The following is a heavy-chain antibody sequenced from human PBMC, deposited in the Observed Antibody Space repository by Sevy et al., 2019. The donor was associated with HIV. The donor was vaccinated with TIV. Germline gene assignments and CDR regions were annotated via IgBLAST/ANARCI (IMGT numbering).Heavy chain of an antibody. J-gene: IGHJ4*02. CDR1: GFTFSSYP. V-gene: IGHV3-30*04. Sequence: GGSLRLSCAASGFTFSSYPMHWVRQAPGKGLEWVAVISYDGSNKYYADSVKGRLTISRDNSKNTLYVQMDSLRAGDRAVFYCGRDREMGNYYESSVSIDYWGQGTLVTVSS. D-gene: IGHD3-22*01. CDR3: GRDREMGNYYESSVSIDY. CDR2: ISYDGSNK.